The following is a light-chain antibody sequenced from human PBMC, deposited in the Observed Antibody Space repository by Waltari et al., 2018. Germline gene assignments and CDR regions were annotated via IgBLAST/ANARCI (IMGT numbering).Light chain of an antibody. CDR3: QQYYSTLMYT. CDR2: GAS. V-gene: IGKV1-NL1*01. CDR1: QDIRDS. J-gene: IGKJ2*01. Sequence: DIQMTQSPSSLSASVGDRVTITCRASQDIRDSLAWYQHKPGTAPKLLLYGASRLESGVPSRFSGSADGTEYTLTIGNLQPEDFATYFCQQYYSTLMYTFGQGTKLEI.